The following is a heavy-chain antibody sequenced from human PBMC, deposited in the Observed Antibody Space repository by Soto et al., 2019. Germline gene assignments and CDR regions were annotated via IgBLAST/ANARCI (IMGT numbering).Heavy chain of an antibody. Sequence: SGFTFSSYRINSVRQAPGKGLEMVSYSRGSSRTIYYAYSVKGRFTISRDNSKNTLYLQMNSLRAEDTAVYYCARLLGSSSWYGEVYWGQGTLVTVSS. V-gene: IGHV3-48*01. CDR2: SRGSSRTI. D-gene: IGHD6-13*01. CDR3: ARLLGSSSWYGEVY. CDR1: GFTFSSYR. J-gene: IGHJ4*02.